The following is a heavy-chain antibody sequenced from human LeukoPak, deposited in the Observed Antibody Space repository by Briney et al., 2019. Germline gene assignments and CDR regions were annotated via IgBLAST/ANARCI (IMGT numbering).Heavy chain of an antibody. J-gene: IGHJ4*02. CDR1: GFSLSRNG. Sequence: GGSLRLSCATSGFSLSRNGMHWVRQAPGQGLEWVAFILSDGSYEYYADSVKGRFTISRDTSRNTLFLQMNSLRTEDTAVYYCARDVPPHDYWGQGTLVTVSS. V-gene: IGHV3-30*02. CDR2: ILSDGSYE. CDR3: ARDVPPHDY.